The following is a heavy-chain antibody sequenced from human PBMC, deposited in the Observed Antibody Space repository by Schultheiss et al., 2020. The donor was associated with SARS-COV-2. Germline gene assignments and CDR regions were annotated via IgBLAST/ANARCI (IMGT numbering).Heavy chain of an antibody. CDR3: ARVKQQLYVWFDP. Sequence: SETLSLTCAVSGYSISSGGYYWSWIRQHPGKGLEWIGYIYYSGSTYYNPSLKSRVTISVDTSKNQFSLKLSSVTAADTAVYYCARVKQQLYVWFDPWGQGTLVTVSS. D-gene: IGHD6-13*01. V-gene: IGHV4-31*11. CDR1: GYSISSGGYY. CDR2: IYYSGST. J-gene: IGHJ5*02.